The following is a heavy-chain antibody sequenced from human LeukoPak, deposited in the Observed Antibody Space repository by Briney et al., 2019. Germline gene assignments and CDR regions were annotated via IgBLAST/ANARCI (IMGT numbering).Heavy chain of an antibody. J-gene: IGHJ4*02. CDR3: ARDCDYGNTSGMRCY. CDR2: ISDRWT. CDR1: EFTFSTYA. V-gene: IGHV3-23*01. D-gene: IGHD4-17*01. Sequence: GGSLRLSCAASEFTFSTYAMNWVRQAPGKGLEWVSSISDRWTNYADPVKGRFTISRDDSQKTLFLQMNSLRVEDTAIYYCARDCDYGNTSGMRCYWGQGTLVTVSS.